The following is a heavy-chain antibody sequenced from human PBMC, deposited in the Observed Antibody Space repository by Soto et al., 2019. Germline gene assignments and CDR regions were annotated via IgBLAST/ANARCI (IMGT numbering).Heavy chain of an antibody. Sequence: GGSRSLPCSVFGVPFSSHPMGWVRPTPGKGLEWVSIISESGESTHYADAVKGRFTISRDNSRNTLYLQMDRLRAEDTAIYNCAKVFSTGVNPQRGCFDGWGQGNLVTFSS. CDR1: GVPFSSHP. V-gene: IGHV3-23*01. J-gene: IGHJ4*02. CDR3: AKVFSTGVNPQRGCFDG. D-gene: IGHD1-1*01. CDR2: ISESGEST.